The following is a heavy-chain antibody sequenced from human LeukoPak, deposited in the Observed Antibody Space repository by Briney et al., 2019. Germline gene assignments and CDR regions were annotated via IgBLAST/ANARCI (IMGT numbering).Heavy chain of an antibody. CDR1: GFTLDDYA. D-gene: IGHD3-22*01. CDR2: INASGTLT. Sequence: PPGGSLRLSCAAAGFTLDDYAIHTVRRAPGREAERISYINASGTLTNYADSMECRFTISRHNAKNSLYLQMNSLRAEDTAVYYCARGRYPSVITPFDYWGQGTLVTVSS. CDR3: ARGRYPSVITPFDY. J-gene: IGHJ4*02. V-gene: IGHV3-48*03.